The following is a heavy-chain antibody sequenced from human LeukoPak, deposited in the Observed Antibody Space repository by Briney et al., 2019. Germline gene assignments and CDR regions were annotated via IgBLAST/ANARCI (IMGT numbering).Heavy chain of an antibody. CDR1: GFTFSDYY. V-gene: IGHV3-11*04. Sequence: GGSLRLSCAASGFTFSDYYMSWIRQAPGKGLEWVSYISSSGSTICYADSVKGRFTISRDNAKNSLYLQMNSLRAEDTAVYYCARDANPLYPYYYMDVWGKGTTVTVSS. J-gene: IGHJ6*03. D-gene: IGHD3-16*02. CDR3: ARDANPLYPYYYMDV. CDR2: ISSSGSTI.